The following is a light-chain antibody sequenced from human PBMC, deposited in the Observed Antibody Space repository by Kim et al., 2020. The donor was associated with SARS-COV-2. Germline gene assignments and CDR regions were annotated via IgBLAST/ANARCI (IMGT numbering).Light chain of an antibody. J-gene: IGKJ5*01. CDR3: QQRSNWPGT. Sequence: VSPGERATLSCRASQSVSSYLAWYQKKPGQAPRLLIYDASNRATGIPARFSGSGSGTDFTLTISSLEPEDFAVYYCQQRSNWPGTFGQGTRLEIK. V-gene: IGKV3-11*01. CDR1: QSVSSY. CDR2: DAS.